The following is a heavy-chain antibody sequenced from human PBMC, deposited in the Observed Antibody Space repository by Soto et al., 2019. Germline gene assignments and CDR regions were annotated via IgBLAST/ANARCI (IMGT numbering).Heavy chain of an antibody. CDR1: GFTFSSYA. V-gene: IGHV3-30-3*01. Sequence: GGSLRLSCAASGFTFSSYAMHWVRQAPGKGLEWVAVISYDGSNKYYADSVKGRFTISRDNSKNTLYLQMNSLRAEDTAVYYCARDSNSGYDSWFDPWGQGTLVTVS. J-gene: IGHJ5*02. CDR2: ISYDGSNK. D-gene: IGHD5-12*01. CDR3: ARDSNSGYDSWFDP.